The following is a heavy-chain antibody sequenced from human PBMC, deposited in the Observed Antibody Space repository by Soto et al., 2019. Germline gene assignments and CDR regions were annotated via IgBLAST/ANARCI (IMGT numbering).Heavy chain of an antibody. J-gene: IGHJ4*02. V-gene: IGHV4-39*01. CDR2: IYYTGST. CDR3: ARQIGRGSWSLDH. D-gene: IGHD6-13*01. CDR1: GGSINSSDYW. Sequence: QLQLQESGPGLVKPAETLSLTCTVSGGSINSSDYWWGWIRQPPGKGLEWIGSIYYTGSTYYNPSLKSRVIISVDTSKNQFSLRLSSVTAADTAVYYCARQIGRGSWSLDHWGQGTLVTVSS.